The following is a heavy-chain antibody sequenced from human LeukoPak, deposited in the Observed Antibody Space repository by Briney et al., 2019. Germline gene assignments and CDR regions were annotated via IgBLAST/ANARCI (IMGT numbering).Heavy chain of an antibody. CDR2: INHSGST. V-gene: IGHV4-30-2*01. CDR1: GGSISSGGYY. D-gene: IGHD3-16*01. Sequence: PSQTLSLTCTVSGGSISSGGYYWSWIRQPPGKGLEWIGEINHSGSTNYNPSLKSRVTISVDTSKNQFSLKLSSVTAADTAVYYCARGNLRYDSTPFDYWGQGTLVTVSS. CDR3: ARGNLRYDSTPFDY. J-gene: IGHJ4*02.